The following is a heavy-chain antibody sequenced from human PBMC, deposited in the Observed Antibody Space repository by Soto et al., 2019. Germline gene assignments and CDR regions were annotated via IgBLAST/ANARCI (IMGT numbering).Heavy chain of an antibody. CDR2: IYKSATT. CDR1: GDSISTVDYF. Sequence: SETLSLTCSVSGDSISTVDYFWAWIRQPPGQALEYIGYIYKSATTYYNPSFESRVAISLDTSKSQFSLNVTSVTAADTAAYFCARGRYCLTGRCFPNWFDSWGQGTLVTVSS. CDR3: ARGRYCLTGRCFPNWFDS. V-gene: IGHV4-30-4*01. D-gene: IGHD2-15*01. J-gene: IGHJ5*01.